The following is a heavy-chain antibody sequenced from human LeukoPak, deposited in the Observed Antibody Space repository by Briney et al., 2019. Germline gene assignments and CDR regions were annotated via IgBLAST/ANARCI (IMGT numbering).Heavy chain of an antibody. J-gene: IGHJ5*02. V-gene: IGHV1-18*01. Sequence: GASVKVSCKASGYTFTSYGISWVRQAPGRGLEWMGWISAYNGNTNYAQKLQGRVTMTTDTSTSTAYMELRSLRSDDTAVYYCARDQYYGSGTNWFDPWGQGTLVTVSS. D-gene: IGHD3-10*01. CDR3: ARDQYYGSGTNWFDP. CDR1: GYTFTSYG. CDR2: ISAYNGNT.